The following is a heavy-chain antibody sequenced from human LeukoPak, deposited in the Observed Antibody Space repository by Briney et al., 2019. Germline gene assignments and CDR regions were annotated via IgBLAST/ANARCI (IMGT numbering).Heavy chain of an antibody. D-gene: IGHD4-17*01. CDR3: ARRLRRIDAFDI. CDR1: GGSISSYY. J-gene: IGHJ3*02. Sequence: SETLSLTCTVSGGSISSYYWSWIRQPPGKGLEWIGYIYYSGSTNYNPSLKSRVTISVDTSKNQFSLKLSSVTAADTAVYYCARRLRRIDAFDIWGQGTMVTVSS. CDR2: IYYSGST. V-gene: IGHV4-59*08.